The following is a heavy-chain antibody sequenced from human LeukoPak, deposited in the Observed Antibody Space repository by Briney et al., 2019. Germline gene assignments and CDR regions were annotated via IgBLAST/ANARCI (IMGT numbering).Heavy chain of an antibody. D-gene: IGHD7-27*01. CDR2: ISAYNGNT. CDR3: ARGMFLTGGPEDAFDI. CDR1: GYTFTSYG. V-gene: IGHV1-18*01. J-gene: IGHJ3*02. Sequence: ASVKVSCKASGYTFTSYGISWVRQAPGQGLEWMGWISAYNGNTNYAQKLQGRVTMTTDTSTSTAYMELRSLRSDDTAVYYCARGMFLTGGPEDAFDIWGQGTMVTVSS.